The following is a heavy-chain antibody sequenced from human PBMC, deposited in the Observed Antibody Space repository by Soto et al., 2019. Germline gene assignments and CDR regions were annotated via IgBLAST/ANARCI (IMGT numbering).Heavy chain of an antibody. CDR3: AIDHKNYYGMDI. CDR1: GFTFSTDW. Sequence: GGSLRLSCAASGFTFSTDWMHWVRQIPGKGLEWVSRVKSDGSTYYADPVKGRFTISRDNAWNTVYLQMNRLRAEDTALYYCAIDHKNYYGMDIWGQGTTLTVSS. V-gene: IGHV3-74*01. CDR2: VKSDGST. J-gene: IGHJ6*02.